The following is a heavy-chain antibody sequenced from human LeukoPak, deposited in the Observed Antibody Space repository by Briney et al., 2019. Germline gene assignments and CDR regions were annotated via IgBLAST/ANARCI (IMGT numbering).Heavy chain of an antibody. Sequence: GGSLRLSCEASGFTFSNSWMTWVRQAPGKGLEWVASIGLDGSDRRYEDSLKGRFAVSRDNARNSLYLQMNSPRVEDTAVYYCARDGNAGNDFDYWGQGTLVTVSS. J-gene: IGHJ4*02. CDR3: ARDGNAGNDFDY. CDR1: GFTFSNSW. D-gene: IGHD1-1*01. V-gene: IGHV3-7*01. CDR2: IGLDGSDR.